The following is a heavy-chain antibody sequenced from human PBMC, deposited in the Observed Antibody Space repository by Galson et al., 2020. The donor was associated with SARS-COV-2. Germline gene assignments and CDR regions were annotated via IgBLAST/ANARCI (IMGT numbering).Heavy chain of an antibody. CDR2: IRGGGAVT. Sequence: GGSLSLSCAASGFIFSDYAMSWVRQAPGKGLEWVAYIRGGGAVTHYEDSVKGRFTVSRDNSKNKLYLQMRSLRAEDSALYYCAKCGSSYGNDDFNVWGQGTMVTGSS. V-gene: IGHV3-23*01. J-gene: IGHJ3*01. CDR3: AKCGSSYGNDDFNV. CDR1: GFIFSDYA. D-gene: IGHD4-17*01.